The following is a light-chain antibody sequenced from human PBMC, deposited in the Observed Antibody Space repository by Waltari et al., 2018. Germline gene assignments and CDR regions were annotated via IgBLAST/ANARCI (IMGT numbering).Light chain of an antibody. CDR3: MQGSHRPRT. J-gene: IGKJ1*01. V-gene: IGKV2-30*01. Sequence: DVVMTQSPLSLPVTLGQPASISCRSSQSLLYSDGNTYLSWFHQRPGQSPRRLIYKVCNRDSGVPDRFSGSGSGTDFTLKISRVEAEDVGVYYCMQGSHRPRTFGQGTKVEIK. CDR2: KVC. CDR1: QSLLYSDGNTY.